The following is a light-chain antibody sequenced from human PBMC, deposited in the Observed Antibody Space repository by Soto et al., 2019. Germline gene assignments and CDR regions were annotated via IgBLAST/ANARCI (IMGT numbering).Light chain of an antibody. CDR3: LQCGRSAWT. V-gene: IGKV3-20*01. CDR2: DAS. CDR1: QSVAYST. Sequence: EIVLTQSPGTLSLSPGERATLSCRASQSVAYSTLAWYQQKPGQAPRLLIYDASTRATGIPDRFSGSGSGTDFTLTSSRLEPEDFAFYYWLQCGRSAWTFGQGTKVEIK. J-gene: IGKJ1*01.